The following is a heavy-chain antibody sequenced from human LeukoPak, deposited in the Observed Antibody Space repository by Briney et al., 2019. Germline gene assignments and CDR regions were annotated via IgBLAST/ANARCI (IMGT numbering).Heavy chain of an antibody. CDR2: IYYSGST. J-gene: IGHJ5*02. V-gene: IGHV4-59*01. CDR1: GGSITSYY. CDR3: ARGPLAAKKNWFDP. D-gene: IGHD6-25*01. Sequence: NTSETLSLTCTVSGGSITSYYWSWIRQPPGKGLEWIGYIYYSGSTNYNPSLKSRVTISVDTSKSQFSLRLSSVTAADTAVYYCARGPLAAKKNWFDPWGQGTLVTVSS.